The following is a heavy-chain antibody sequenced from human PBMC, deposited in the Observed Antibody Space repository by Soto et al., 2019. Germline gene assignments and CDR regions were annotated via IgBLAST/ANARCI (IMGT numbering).Heavy chain of an antibody. Sequence: EVQLVESGGGLVQPGGSLRLSCVGSGFRFNEYEINWVRQAPGKGLEWIAYINSGGSLIYYAASVKGRFTISRDNYKDSVYLQMNSLRADERALYYCARDTSYGQSATIVGEFWGQGTGVTVSS. V-gene: IGHV3-48*03. CDR1: GFRFNEYE. J-gene: IGHJ4*02. CDR3: ARDTSYGQSATIVGEF. CDR2: INSGGSLI. D-gene: IGHD3-10*01.